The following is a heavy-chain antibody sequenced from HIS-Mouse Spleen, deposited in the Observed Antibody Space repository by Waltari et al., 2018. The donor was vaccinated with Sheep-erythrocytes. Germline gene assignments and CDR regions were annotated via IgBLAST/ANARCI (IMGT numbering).Heavy chain of an antibody. Sequence: SGFTFSSYWMSWVSQAPGKGLEWVANIKQYGSEKYYVDPVEVRFTISRDNAKNSLYRQMNSLRAQDTAVYYCARVVLVVRGVIITSDYFDYWGQGTLVTVSS. CDR3: ARVVLVVRGVIITSDYFDY. CDR2: IKQYGSEK. D-gene: IGHD3-10*01. J-gene: IGHJ4*02. CDR1: GFTFSSYW. V-gene: IGHV3-7*04.